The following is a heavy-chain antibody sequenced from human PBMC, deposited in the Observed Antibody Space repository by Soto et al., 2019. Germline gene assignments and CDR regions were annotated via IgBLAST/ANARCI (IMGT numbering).Heavy chain of an antibody. Sequence: QVQLVESGGGVVQPGRSLRLSCAASGFTFSSYGMHWVRQAPGKGLEWVAVISYDGSNKYYADSVKGRFTISRDNYKNTMYLQMNSLRVKDTAVYYCAKESEDDAGSYSRYYYYYGMDVWGQGTTVTVSS. D-gene: IGHD3-10*01. CDR1: GFTFSSYG. J-gene: IGHJ6*02. V-gene: IGHV3-30*18. CDR2: ISYDGSNK. CDR3: AKESEDDAGSYSRYYYYYGMDV.